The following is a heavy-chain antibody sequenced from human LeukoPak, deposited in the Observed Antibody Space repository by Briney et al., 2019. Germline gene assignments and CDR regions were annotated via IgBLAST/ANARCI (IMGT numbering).Heavy chain of an antibody. V-gene: IGHV1-69*13. D-gene: IGHD2-2*01. CDR1: GGTFSSYA. CDR2: IIPIFGTV. Sequence: GASVKVSCKASGGTFSSYAFSWVRQAPGQGLEWMGGIIPIFGTVNYAQKFQGRVTITADEFASTAYLELSSLRSEDTAVYYCATETGTSPFYYYYGMDVWGQGTTVTVSS. J-gene: IGHJ6*02. CDR3: ATETGTSPFYYYYGMDV.